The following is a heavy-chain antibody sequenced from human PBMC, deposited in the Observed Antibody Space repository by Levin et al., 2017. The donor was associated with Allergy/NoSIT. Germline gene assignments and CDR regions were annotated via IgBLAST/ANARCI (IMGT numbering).Heavy chain of an antibody. V-gene: IGHV4-34*01. CDR2: INHSGST. Sequence: ESLKISCAVYGGSFSGYYWSWIRQPPAKGLEWIGEINHSGSTNYNPSLKSRVTISVDTSKNQFSLKLSSVTAADTAVYYCASANWGFDYWGQGTLVTVSS. CDR1: GGSFSGYY. D-gene: IGHD7-27*01. J-gene: IGHJ4*02. CDR3: ASANWGFDY.